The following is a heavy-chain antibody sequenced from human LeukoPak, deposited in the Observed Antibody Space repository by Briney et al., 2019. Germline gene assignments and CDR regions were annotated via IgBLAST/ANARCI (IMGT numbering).Heavy chain of an antibody. Sequence: SETLSLTCAVYGGSFSGYYWSWIRQPPGKGLEWIGEISHSGSTNYNPSLKSRVNISVDTSKNQFSLKLSSVTAADTAVYYCARVRRYCSGGSCPVYNWFDPWGQGTLVTVSS. J-gene: IGHJ5*02. CDR1: GGSFSGYY. CDR3: ARVRRYCSGGSCPVYNWFDP. CDR2: ISHSGST. D-gene: IGHD2-15*01. V-gene: IGHV4-34*01.